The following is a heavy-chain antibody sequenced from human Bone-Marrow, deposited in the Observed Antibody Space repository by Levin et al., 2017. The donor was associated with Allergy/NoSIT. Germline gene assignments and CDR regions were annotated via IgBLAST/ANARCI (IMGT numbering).Heavy chain of an antibody. CDR1: GYTFTSYS. CDR3: ARAIYRSAGTDYSFLFDY. D-gene: IGHD1-7*01. Sequence: ASVKVSCKASGYTFTSYSMHWVRQTPGQGFEWMGIINPSGGGAGYPQKFRGRVTMTSDTSTSTFYMDLSSLRSEDTAVYYCARAIYRSAGTDYSFLFDYWGQGTLVTVSS. CDR2: INPSGGGA. J-gene: IGHJ4*02. V-gene: IGHV1-46*01.